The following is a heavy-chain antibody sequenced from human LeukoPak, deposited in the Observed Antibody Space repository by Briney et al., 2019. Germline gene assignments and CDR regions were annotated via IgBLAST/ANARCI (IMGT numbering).Heavy chain of an antibody. V-gene: IGHV3-23*01. Sequence: GGSLRLSCAASGFTFSSYAMSWVRQAPGKGLKWVSAISGSGGSTYYADSVKGRITISRDNSKNTPNLQMDSLRGEDTAVYYCAKDKLSGYSYGYSLDHWGQGTLVTVSS. CDR2: ISGSGGST. J-gene: IGHJ4*02. D-gene: IGHD5-18*01. CDR3: AKDKLSGYSYGYSLDH. CDR1: GFTFSSYA.